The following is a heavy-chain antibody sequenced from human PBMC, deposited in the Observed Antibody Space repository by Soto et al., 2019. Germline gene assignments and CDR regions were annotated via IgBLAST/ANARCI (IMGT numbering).Heavy chain of an antibody. D-gene: IGHD6-19*01. CDR1: GFSLSTSGGG. V-gene: IGHV2-5*02. CDR3: APRRDFSGWWDYFVY. CDR2: IYWDDDK. J-gene: IGHJ4*02. Sequence: SGPTLVNPTQTRTLTCTFSGFSLSTSGGGVGWIHQRPGKALEWLALIYWDDDKRYSPSLKSRLTITKDTSKNQVVLTMTNMDSVDTATYYCAPRRDFSGWWDYFVYWGQGTLVTVSS.